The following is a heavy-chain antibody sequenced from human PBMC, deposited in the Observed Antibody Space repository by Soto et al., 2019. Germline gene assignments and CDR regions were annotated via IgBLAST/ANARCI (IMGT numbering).Heavy chain of an antibody. V-gene: IGHV3-9*01. Sequence: VQLVESGGGLVRPGGSLRLSCAASGFTFDDHAMHWVRQAPGKGLEWISAITWSSVALDYADSVKGRFTISRDNAKNSLYLQMNSLRPEDTALYYCAKERVRDFDGWGQGTLVTVSS. J-gene: IGHJ4*02. CDR1: GFTFDDHA. CDR2: ITWSSVAL. CDR3: AKERVRDFDG. D-gene: IGHD3-9*01.